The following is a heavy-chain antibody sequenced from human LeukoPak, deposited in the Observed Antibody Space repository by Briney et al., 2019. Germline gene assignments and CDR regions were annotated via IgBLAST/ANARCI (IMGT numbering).Heavy chain of an antibody. V-gene: IGHV4-59*08. J-gene: IGHJ4*02. CDR2: TYYSGST. Sequence: SETLSLTCTVSGGSISIYYWSWIRQPPGEGREWIGYTYYSGSTNYNTSLKSRVTISVDTSKNQFSLKLSSVTAADTAVYYCAWFGAGSGWLLNWGQATLVTVSS. CDR3: AWFGAGSGWLLN. CDR1: GGSISIYY. D-gene: IGHD6-19*01.